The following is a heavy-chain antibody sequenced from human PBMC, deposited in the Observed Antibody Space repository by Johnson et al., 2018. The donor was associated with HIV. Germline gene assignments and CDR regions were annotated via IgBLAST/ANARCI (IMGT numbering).Heavy chain of an antibody. CDR3: ARGTLAAFDI. V-gene: IGHV3-7*03. J-gene: IGHJ3*02. Sequence: VQLVESGGGVVRPGGSLRLPCVSSGITVINNLLNWVRQAPGKGLDWVANIKQDGSEKYYVDSVKGRFTISRDNAKNSVYLQMNSLRAEDTAVYYCARGTLAAFDIWGQGTMVTVSS. D-gene: IGHD2-2*01. CDR2: IKQDGSEK. CDR1: GITVINNL.